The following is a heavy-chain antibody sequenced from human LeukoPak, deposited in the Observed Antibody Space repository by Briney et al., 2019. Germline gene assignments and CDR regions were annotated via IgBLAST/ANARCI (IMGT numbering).Heavy chain of an antibody. CDR3: ASDRFSTFYYGMDV. Sequence: SVKVSCKASGGTFSSYAISWVRQAPGQGLEWMGGIIPVFGTANYAQKFQGRVTITADESTSTAYMELSSLRSEDTAVYYCASDRFSTFYYGMDVWGQGTTVTVSS. CDR2: IIPVFGTA. V-gene: IGHV1-69*13. D-gene: IGHD2-2*01. CDR1: GGTFSSYA. J-gene: IGHJ6*02.